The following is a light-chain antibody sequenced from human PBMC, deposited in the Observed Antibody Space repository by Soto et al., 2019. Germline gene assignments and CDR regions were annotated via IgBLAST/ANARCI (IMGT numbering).Light chain of an antibody. Sequence: DIQMTQSPSSLSASVGDRVTITCRTSQSVSGYLNWYQQEPGKAPKLLIYAASSLQSGVPLRFSGSGSGTDFTLTISSLQPEDFATYYCQQTHSPPVTFGQGTRLEIK. V-gene: IGKV1-39*01. J-gene: IGKJ5*01. CDR2: AAS. CDR1: QSVSGY. CDR3: QQTHSPPVT.